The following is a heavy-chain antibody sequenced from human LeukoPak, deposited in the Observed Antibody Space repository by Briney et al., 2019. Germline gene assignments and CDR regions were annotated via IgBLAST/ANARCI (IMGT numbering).Heavy chain of an antibody. CDR2: ISSSGSTI. CDR1: GFTFSDYY. J-gene: IGHJ5*02. D-gene: IGHD3-22*01. CDR3: ARGYYYDSSRFDP. V-gene: IGHV3-11*01. Sequence: PGGSLRLSCAASGFTFSDYYMSWIRQAPGKGLEWVSYISSSGSTIYYADSVKGRFTISRDNAKNSLYLQMNGLRAEDTAVYYCARGYYYDSSRFDPWGQGTLVTVSS.